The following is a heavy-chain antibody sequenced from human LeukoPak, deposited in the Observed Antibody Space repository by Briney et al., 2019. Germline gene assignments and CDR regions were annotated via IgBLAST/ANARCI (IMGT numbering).Heavy chain of an antibody. Sequence: RAGGSLRLSCAVSGFTFSSYEMNWVRQAPGKGLEWVSYITSRGSSTHYADSVKGRFTISRDKAKNSLYLQMNSLRAEDTAVYYCARDLGGYDFGYWGQGTLVTVSS. CDR2: ITSRGSST. D-gene: IGHD5-12*01. CDR3: ARDLGGYDFGY. CDR1: GFTFSSYE. V-gene: IGHV3-48*03. J-gene: IGHJ4*02.